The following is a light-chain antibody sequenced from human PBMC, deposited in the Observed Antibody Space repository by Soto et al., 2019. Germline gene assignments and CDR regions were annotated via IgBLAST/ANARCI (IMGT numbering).Light chain of an antibody. CDR1: SSNAGGYNY. V-gene: IGLV2-14*01. CDR3: SSYTSISTLSYV. J-gene: IGLJ1*01. Sequence: QSALTQPASVSGSPGQSITISCTGTSSNAGGYNYVSWYQQHPGKAPKLMIYDVSNRPSGGSSRFSGSKSGNTASLTISGLQPEDEADYYCSSYTSISTLSYVFGTGTKVTVL. CDR2: DVS.